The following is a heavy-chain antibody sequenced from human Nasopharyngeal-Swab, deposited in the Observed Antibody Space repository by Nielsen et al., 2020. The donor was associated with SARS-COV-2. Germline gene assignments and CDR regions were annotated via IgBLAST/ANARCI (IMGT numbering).Heavy chain of an antibody. J-gene: IGHJ5*02. CDR2: IRSKANSYAT. V-gene: IGHV3-73*01. CDR1: GFTFSGSA. Sequence: GGSLRLSCAASGFTFSGSAMHWVRQASGKGPEWVGRIRSKANSYATAYAASVKGRFTISRDDSKNTAYLQMNSLKTEDTAVYYCTSERVVAATAGTWGQGTLVTVSS. CDR3: TSERVVAATAGT. D-gene: IGHD2-15*01.